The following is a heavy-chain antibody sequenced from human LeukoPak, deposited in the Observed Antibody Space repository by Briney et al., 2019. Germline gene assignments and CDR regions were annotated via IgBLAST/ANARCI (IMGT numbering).Heavy chain of an antibody. D-gene: IGHD3-10*01. CDR1: GDTITTYC. J-gene: IGHJ5*02. CDR3: AREGVIGVSDTSWITP. Sequence: NPSETLSLTCAVSGDTITTYCRSWIRQPAGKGLEWIGRICASGNTNCSPSLKSRITMSLDTSRNQLSLRVTFVTAADTAVYYCAREGVIGVSDTSWITPCGPGTLVTVSS. CDR2: ICASGNT. V-gene: IGHV4-4*07.